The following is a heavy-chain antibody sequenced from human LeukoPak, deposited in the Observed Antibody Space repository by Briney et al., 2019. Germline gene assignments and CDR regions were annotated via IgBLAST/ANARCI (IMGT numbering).Heavy chain of an antibody. CDR1: GFTFSSYA. CDR3: AKDLWFRDFSFDY. CDR2: ISGSGGST. V-gene: IGHV3-23*01. D-gene: IGHD3-10*01. Sequence: QPGGSLRLSCAASGFTFSSYAMSWVRQAPGKGLEWVSAISGSGGSTYYADSVKGRFTISRDNSKNTLYLRMNSLRAEDTAVYYCAKDLWFRDFSFDYWGQGTLVTVSS. J-gene: IGHJ4*02.